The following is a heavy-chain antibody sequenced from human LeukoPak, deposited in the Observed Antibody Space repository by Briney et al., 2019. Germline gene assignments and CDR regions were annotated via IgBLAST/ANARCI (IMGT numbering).Heavy chain of an antibody. CDR2: ISSSATYI. CDR3: AREVEYSSSPN. CDR1: GFAFSSYS. J-gene: IGHJ4*02. D-gene: IGHD6-6*01. Sequence: GGSLRLSCAASGFAFSSYSMNWVRQAPGKGLEWVSSISSSATYIYYADSVKGRFTISRDNAKNSLYLQMNSLRAEDTATYYCAREVEYSSSPNWGQGTLVTVSS. V-gene: IGHV3-21*01.